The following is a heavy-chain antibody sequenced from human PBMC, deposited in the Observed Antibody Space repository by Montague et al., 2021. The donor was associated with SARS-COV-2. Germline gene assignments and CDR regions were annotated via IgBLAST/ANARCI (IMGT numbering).Heavy chain of an antibody. CDR3: ARLPDLLLWFGEALDY. D-gene: IGHD3-10*01. CDR1: GGSISSSSYY. Sequence: SETLSLTCTVSGGSISSSSYYWGWIRQPPGKGLEWIGCIYYSGXTXYXXXXKXRVTISVDTSKNQFSLKLSSVTAADTAVYYCARLPDLLLWFGEALDYWGQGTLVTVSS. J-gene: IGHJ4*02. CDR2: IYYSGXT. V-gene: IGHV4-39*01.